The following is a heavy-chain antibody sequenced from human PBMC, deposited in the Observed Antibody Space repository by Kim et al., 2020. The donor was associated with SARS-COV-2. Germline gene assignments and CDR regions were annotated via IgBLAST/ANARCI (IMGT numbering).Heavy chain of an antibody. CDR3: ARKRTTAFGADGMDV. D-gene: IGHD4-4*01. V-gene: IGHV3-11*03. J-gene: IGHJ6*02. Sequence: DSGKCRFTISRDNAKNSLYLQMNSLRAEDTAVYYCARKRTTAFGADGMDVWGQGTTVTVSS.